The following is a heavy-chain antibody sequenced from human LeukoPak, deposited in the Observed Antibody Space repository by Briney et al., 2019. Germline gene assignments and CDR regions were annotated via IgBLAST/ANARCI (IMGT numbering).Heavy chain of an antibody. D-gene: IGHD1-26*01. V-gene: IGHV4-59*08. J-gene: IGHJ4*02. Sequence: SETLSLTCTVSGGSISIYYWNWIRQPPGKGVEGIGYIFYSWRTNYNPSLKSRVTISVDTSKNQFSLKLSSVTAADTAVYYCARHSPVGIFYFNYWGQGTLVTVSS. CDR2: IFYSWRT. CDR3: ARHSPVGIFYFNY. CDR1: GGSISIYY.